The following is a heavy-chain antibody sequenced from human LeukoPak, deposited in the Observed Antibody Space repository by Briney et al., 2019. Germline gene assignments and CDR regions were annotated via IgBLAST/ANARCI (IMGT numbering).Heavy chain of an antibody. D-gene: IGHD6-13*01. V-gene: IGHV4-34*01. CDR3: ASSRSSPAAFDI. CDR1: GGSFSGYY. J-gene: IGHJ3*02. Sequence: SETLSLTCAVYGGSFSGYYWSWIRHPTGKGLEWIGEINHSGSSNYNPSLKSRVTISVDTSKNQFSLKLSSVTAADTAVYYCASSRSSPAAFDIWGQGTMVTVSS. CDR2: INHSGSS.